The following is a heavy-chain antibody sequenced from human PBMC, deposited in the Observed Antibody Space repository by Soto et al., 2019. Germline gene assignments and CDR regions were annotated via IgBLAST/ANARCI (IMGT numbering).Heavy chain of an antibody. D-gene: IGHD1-26*01. Sequence: PSETLSLTCTVSGGSISSTSYYWSWIRQHPGKGPEWIGYIFYSGRTYYNPSLKSRITISVDTSKNRFSLNLSSVTAADTAVYYCARVPNGSSYVYYYTVDVWGQGTAVTVSS. CDR2: IFYSGRT. V-gene: IGHV4-31*03. J-gene: IGHJ6*02. CDR1: GGSISSTSYY. CDR3: ARVPNGSSYVYYYTVDV.